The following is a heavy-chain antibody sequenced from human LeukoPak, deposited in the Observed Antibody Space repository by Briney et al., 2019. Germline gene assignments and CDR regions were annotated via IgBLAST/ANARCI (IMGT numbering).Heavy chain of an antibody. V-gene: IGHV4-38-2*02. J-gene: IGHJ4*02. D-gene: IGHD1-1*01. Sequence: ASETLSLTCTVSGYSLSSAYYWAWIRQPPGKGLEWIGEINHSGSTNYNPSLKSRVTISVDTSKNQFSLKLSSVTAADTAVYYCASSSVKRSDYWGQGTLVTVSS. CDR1: GYSLSSAYY. CDR2: INHSGST. CDR3: ASSSVKRSDY.